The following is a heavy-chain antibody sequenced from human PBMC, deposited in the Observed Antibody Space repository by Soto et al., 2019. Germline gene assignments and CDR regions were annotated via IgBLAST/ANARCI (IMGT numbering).Heavy chain of an antibody. V-gene: IGHV1-18*04. CDR2: ISASNGNT. CDR3: VRDPRRNDY. Sequence: QVHLVQSGTEVKKPGASVKISCNTSGYTFASFGISWVRQVPGQGLEWMGWISASNGNTDYSQKLQGRVTMATDTSTMIAYMEMKSLRSVDTAVYYCVRDPRRNDYWGQGHLVIVSS. J-gene: IGHJ4*02. CDR1: GYTFASFG. D-gene: IGHD6-25*01.